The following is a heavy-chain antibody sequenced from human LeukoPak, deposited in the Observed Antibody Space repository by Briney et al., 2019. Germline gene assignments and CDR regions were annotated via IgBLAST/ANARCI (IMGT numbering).Heavy chain of an antibody. CDR2: IHHSGSA. J-gene: IGHJ4*02. D-gene: IGHD3-16*01. CDR1: GGSIGSGYW. Sequence: PSGTLSLTCTVSGGSIGSGYWWSWVRQPPGKGLEWIAEIHHSGSANYNPSLKSRVTISVDKSNNQFSLNLSSVTAADTAVYYCARQGDYVVDYWGQGTLVTVSS. V-gene: IGHV4-4*02. CDR3: ARQGDYVVDY.